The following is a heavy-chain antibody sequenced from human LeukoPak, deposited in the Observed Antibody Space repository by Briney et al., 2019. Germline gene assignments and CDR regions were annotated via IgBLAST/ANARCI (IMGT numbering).Heavy chain of an antibody. CDR1: GGSISSYY. J-gene: IGHJ3*02. CDR2: IYTSGST. CDR3: ARHGDYDSSGYDAFAI. V-gene: IGHV4-4*07. Sequence: SETLSLTCTVSGGSISSYYWSWIRQPAGKGLEWIGRIYTSGSTNYNPSLKSRVTMSVDTSKNQFSLKLSSVTAADTAVYYCARHGDYDSSGYDAFAIWGQGTMVTVSS. D-gene: IGHD3-22*01.